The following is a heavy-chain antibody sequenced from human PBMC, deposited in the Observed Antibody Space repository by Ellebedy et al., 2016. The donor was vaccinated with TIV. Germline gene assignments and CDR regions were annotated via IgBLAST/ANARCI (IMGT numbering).Heavy chain of an antibody. CDR3: AKDSGKYGWNSEY. J-gene: IGHJ4*02. D-gene: IGHD3-10*01. CDR1: GFTXPSFA. Sequence: GESLKISCAASGFTXPSFAXRWVRQPPGKGLEWVSAITGSGDRTFYADSVKGRFTVSRDTSKNTLYLQMNSLRAEDTAIYYCAKDSGKYGWNSEYWGQGTQVTVSS. V-gene: IGHV3-23*01. CDR2: ITGSGDRT.